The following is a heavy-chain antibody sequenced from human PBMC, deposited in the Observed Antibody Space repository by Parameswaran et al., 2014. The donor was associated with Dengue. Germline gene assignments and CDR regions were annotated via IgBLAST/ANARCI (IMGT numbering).Heavy chain of an antibody. D-gene: IGHD3-9*01. CDR1: GFTFSSYA. CDR3: ARDKDYDIFRGMDV. V-gene: IGHV3-30-3*01. Sequence: SLKISCAASGFTFSSYAMHWVRQAPGKGLEWVAVISYDGSNKYYADSVKGRFTISRDNSKNTLYLQMNSLRAEDTAVYYCARDKDYDIFRGMDVWGQGTTVTVSS. J-gene: IGHJ6*02. CDR2: ISYDGSNK.